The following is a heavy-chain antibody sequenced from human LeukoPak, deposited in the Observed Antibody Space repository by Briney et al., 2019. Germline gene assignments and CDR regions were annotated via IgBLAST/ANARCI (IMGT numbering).Heavy chain of an antibody. Sequence: PGGSLRLSCAASGFTFSSYAMHWVRQAPGKALEGVAVISYDESNKYYADSVKGRFTISRDNSKNTLYLQMNSLRAEDTALYYCARVERLVSGWYGVDYWGQGTLVTVSS. D-gene: IGHD6-19*01. J-gene: IGHJ4*02. CDR2: ISYDESNK. CDR1: GFTFSSYA. V-gene: IGHV3-30*04. CDR3: ARVERLVSGWYGVDY.